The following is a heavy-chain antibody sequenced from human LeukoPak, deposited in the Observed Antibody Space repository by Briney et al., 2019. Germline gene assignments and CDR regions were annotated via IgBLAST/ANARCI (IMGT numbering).Heavy chain of an antibody. Sequence: SETLSLTCAVYGGPFSGYYGSWIRQPPGKGLEWIGEINHSGSTNYNPSLKSRVTISVDTSKNQFSLKLSSVTAADTALYYCARGRVGATINHWGQGTLVTVSS. V-gene: IGHV4-34*01. CDR3: ARGRVGATINH. CDR2: INHSGST. CDR1: GGPFSGYY. D-gene: IGHD1-26*01. J-gene: IGHJ5*02.